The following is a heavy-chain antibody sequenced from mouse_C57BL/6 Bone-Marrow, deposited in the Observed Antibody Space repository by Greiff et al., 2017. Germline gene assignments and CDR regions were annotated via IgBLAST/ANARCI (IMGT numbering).Heavy chain of an antibody. J-gene: IGHJ4*01. CDR2: IDPSDRYT. CDR3: ARHRAGYGNDAMDD. CDR1: GYTFTSYW. Sequence: QVQLQQPGAELVMPGASVKLSCKASGYTFTSYWMHWVKQRPGQGLEWIGEIDPSDRYTNYNHKFKGKSTLTVDKSSSTAYMQLSSLTSEDSAVYYCARHRAGYGNDAMDDWGQGTSVTVTS. D-gene: IGHD3-2*02. V-gene: IGHV1-69*01.